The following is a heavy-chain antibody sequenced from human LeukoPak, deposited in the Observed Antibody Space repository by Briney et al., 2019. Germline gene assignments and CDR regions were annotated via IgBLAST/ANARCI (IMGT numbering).Heavy chain of an antibody. CDR1: GFTFSSYA. V-gene: IGHV3-21*01. J-gene: IGHJ6*02. CDR3: ARGRTMDV. CDR2: IGAGGTFT. Sequence: PGGSLRLSCTASGFTFSSYAMNWVRQAPGKGLEWVSGIGAGGTFTYYADSVKGRFTISRDNAKNSLYMQMNSLRAEDTAVYYCARGRTMDVWGQGTTVTVSS.